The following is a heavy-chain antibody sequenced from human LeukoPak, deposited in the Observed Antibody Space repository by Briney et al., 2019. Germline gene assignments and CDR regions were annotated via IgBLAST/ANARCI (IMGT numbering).Heavy chain of an antibody. CDR2: IYYSGST. Sequence: PSETLSLTCTVSGGSISSYYWSWIRQPPGKGLEWIGYIYYSGSTNYNPSLKSRVTISVDTSKNQFSLKLSSVTAADTAVYYCARGGITIFGVVIKGFDPWGQGTLVTVSS. D-gene: IGHD3-3*01. CDR3: ARGGITIFGVVIKGFDP. J-gene: IGHJ5*02. CDR1: GGSISSYY. V-gene: IGHV4-59*01.